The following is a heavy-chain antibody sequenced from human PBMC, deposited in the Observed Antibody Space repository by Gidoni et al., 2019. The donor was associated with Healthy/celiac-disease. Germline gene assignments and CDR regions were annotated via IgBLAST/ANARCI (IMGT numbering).Heavy chain of an antibody. CDR2: IWYDGSNK. J-gene: IGHJ6*02. Sequence: QVQRWESGGGLVQLRRSLRLSCAASVFTFSRCGMHWVRQAPGQGLEWVAVIWYDGSNKYYADSVKGRFTISRDNSKNTLYLQMNSLRAEDTAVYYCAREDYGGNSEDYYYYGMDVWGQGTTVTVSS. CDR3: AREDYGGNSEDYYYYGMDV. CDR1: VFTFSRCG. D-gene: IGHD4-17*01. V-gene: IGHV3-33*01.